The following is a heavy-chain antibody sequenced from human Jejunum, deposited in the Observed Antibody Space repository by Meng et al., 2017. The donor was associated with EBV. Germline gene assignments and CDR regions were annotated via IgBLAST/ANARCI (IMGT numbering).Heavy chain of an antibody. Sequence: QLVESGGCLVQPGGSLRLSCATSGFTFSDYWMHWVRQAPGKGLVWVSRINTDGSTTNYADSVKGRFTISRDNAENTLFLQMNSLKAEDTAVYYCTRAGSYRHDYWGQGTLVTVSS. CDR2: INTDGSTT. V-gene: IGHV3-74*01. J-gene: IGHJ4*02. CDR3: TRAGSYRHDY. D-gene: IGHD6-25*01. CDR1: GFTFSDYW.